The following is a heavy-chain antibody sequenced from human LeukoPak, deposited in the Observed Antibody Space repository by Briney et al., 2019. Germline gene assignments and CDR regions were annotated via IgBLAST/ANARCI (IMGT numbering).Heavy chain of an antibody. D-gene: IGHD1-26*01. CDR1: GFTFSSSA. CDR3: GKDQRWESPHYLGS. Sequence: GGSLRLSCAASGFTFSSSAMSWVRQVPGKGLEWVSGISASGGSTSYADSVRGRFTISRDNSKNTLYVKMNSMRDEDTAVYYCGKDQRWESPHYLGSWGQGTLVTVSS. CDR2: ISASGGST. V-gene: IGHV3-23*01. J-gene: IGHJ4*02.